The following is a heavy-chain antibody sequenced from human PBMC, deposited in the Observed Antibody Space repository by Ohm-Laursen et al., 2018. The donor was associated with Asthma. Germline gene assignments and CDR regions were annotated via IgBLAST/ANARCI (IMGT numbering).Heavy chain of an antibody. J-gene: IGHJ4*02. CDR1: GFTFSGYW. V-gene: IGHV3-74*01. CDR2: INSDVSDT. Sequence: SLRLSCAASGFTFSGYWMHWVRQAPGKGLVWVSRINSDVSDTTYADSVKGRFTISRDNAKNTLYLQMNSLRAEDTAVYYCAKAVPDESYFDYWGQGTLVTVSS. D-gene: IGHD6-6*01. CDR3: AKAVPDESYFDY.